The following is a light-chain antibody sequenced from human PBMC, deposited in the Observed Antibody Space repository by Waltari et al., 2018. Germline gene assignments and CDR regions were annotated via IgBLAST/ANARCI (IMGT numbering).Light chain of an antibody. V-gene: IGLV2-14*01. Sequence: QSALNQPASVSGCPGQSITISCTGTSSVDGGYNYVPWYQQHPGKAPKLMIYDVSNRPSVVSNCFSGSKSGNTASLTISGLQAEDEADYYCSSYTSSSTFWVFGGGTKLTVL. CDR3: SSYTSSSTFWV. CDR1: SSVDGGYNY. J-gene: IGLJ3*02. CDR2: DVS.